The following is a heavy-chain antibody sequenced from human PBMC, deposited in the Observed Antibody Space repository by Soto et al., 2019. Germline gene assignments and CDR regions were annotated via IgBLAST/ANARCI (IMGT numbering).Heavy chain of an antibody. D-gene: IGHD5-18*01. CDR2: IYSGGST. Sequence: GGSLRLSCAASGFTVSSNYMSWVRQAPGKGLEWVSVIYSGGSTYYADSVKGRFTISRHNSKNTLYLQMNSLRAEDTAVYYCARGVYSYGANWFDPWGQGTLVTVSS. V-gene: IGHV3-53*04. J-gene: IGHJ5*02. CDR3: ARGVYSYGANWFDP. CDR1: GFTVSSNY.